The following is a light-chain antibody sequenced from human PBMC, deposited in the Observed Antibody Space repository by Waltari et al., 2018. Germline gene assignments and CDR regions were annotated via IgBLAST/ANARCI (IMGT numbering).Light chain of an antibody. J-gene: IGKJ1*01. V-gene: IGKV3-15*01. Sequence: EIVMTQSPATLSVFQGERVTLSCRASQTIRSNLAWYQLKPGQAPRLLIYGASTRATGIPARFSGSGSGTEFTLTISSLQSEDFAVYFCQQYDNWLGTFGQGTKVEIK. CDR3: QQYDNWLGT. CDR2: GAS. CDR1: QTIRSN.